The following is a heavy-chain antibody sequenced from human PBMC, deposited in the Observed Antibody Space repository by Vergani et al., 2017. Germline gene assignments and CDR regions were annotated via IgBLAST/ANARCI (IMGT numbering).Heavy chain of an antibody. V-gene: IGHV3-21*02. D-gene: IGHD2-8*01. J-gene: IGHJ4*02. CDR3: ARGLWDCTHIRCSPPSY. CDR1: GFSFSSYS. CDR2: IGGSSSYV. Sequence: EVQLVESGGGLVKPGGSLRLSCAASGFSFSSYSMNWVRQAPGKGLEWVASIGGSSSYVFYRDSVEGRFTITRDNAKKSVYLQMNSLRAEDTAMYFCARGLWDCTHIRCSPPSYWGQGTQVTVSS.